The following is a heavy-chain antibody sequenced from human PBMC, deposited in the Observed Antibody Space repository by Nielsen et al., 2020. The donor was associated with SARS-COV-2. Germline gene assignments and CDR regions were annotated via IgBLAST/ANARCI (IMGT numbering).Heavy chain of an antibody. D-gene: IGHD3-10*01. CDR1: GFTFDDYA. CDR2: ISWNSGSI. Sequence: GGSLRLSCAASGFTFDDYAMHWVRQAPGKGLEWVSGISWNSGSIGYADSVKGRFTISRDNAKNSLYLQMNSLRAEDTALYHCATNVVRGVMGGMDVWGQGTTVTVSS. V-gene: IGHV3-9*01. J-gene: IGHJ6*02. CDR3: ATNVVRGVMGGMDV.